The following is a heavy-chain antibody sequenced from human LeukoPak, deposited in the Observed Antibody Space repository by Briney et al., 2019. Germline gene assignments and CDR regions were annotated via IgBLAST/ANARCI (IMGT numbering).Heavy chain of an antibody. D-gene: IGHD4-17*01. CDR2: INHSGST. V-gene: IGHV4-34*01. CDR1: GGSFSGYY. J-gene: IGHJ6*03. Sequence: SETLSLTCAVYGGSFSGYYWSWIRQPPGKGLEWIGEINHSGSTNYNPSLKSRVTISVDTSKNQFSPKLSSVTAADTAVYYCATGPTTVTTYYYYYMDVWGKGTTVTVSS. CDR3: ATGPTTVTTYYYYYMDV.